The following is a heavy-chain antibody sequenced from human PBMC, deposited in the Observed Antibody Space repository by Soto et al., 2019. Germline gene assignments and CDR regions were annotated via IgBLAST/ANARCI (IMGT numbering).Heavy chain of an antibody. CDR1: GGTFSNYA. V-gene: IGHV1-69*12. D-gene: IGHD3-22*01. J-gene: IGHJ1*01. Sequence: QVQLVQSGAEVKKPGSSVKVSCKASGGTFSNYALSWVRQAPGQGLEWMGDIIPIFGTTNNAQKIHGKVTITEDEATSTAYTELSSLRSEDTAVYYCARRGVLDYYDTSGYGWGQGTLVTVSS. CDR2: IIPIFGTT. CDR3: ARRGVLDYYDTSGYG.